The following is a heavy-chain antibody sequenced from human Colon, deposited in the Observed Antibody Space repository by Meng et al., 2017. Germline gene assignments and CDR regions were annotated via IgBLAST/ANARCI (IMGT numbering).Heavy chain of an antibody. J-gene: IGHJ4*02. Sequence: QGQLQGSGPGLVKPSETLSPTCAVSGGSIGRSDWWSWVRQPPGKGLEWIGETSHSGSTNYSPSLKSRVTISLDKSKNQLSLKLNSVTAADTAVYYCASSDYYRSDYWGQGTLVTVSS. D-gene: IGHD3-22*01. CDR3: ASSDYYRSDY. CDR1: GGSIGRSDW. V-gene: IGHV4-4*02. CDR2: TSHSGST.